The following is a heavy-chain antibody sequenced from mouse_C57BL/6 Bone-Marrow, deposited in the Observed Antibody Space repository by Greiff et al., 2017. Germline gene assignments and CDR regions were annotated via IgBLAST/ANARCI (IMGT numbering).Heavy chain of an antibody. D-gene: IGHD1-1*01. V-gene: IGHV1-81*01. Sequence: VQLQQSGAELARPGASVKLSCKASGYTFTSYGISWVKQRTGQGLEWIGVIYPRSGNTYYNEKFKGKATLTVDKSSSTAYMELRSLTSEDSAVYFCARSYCYCSSFAYWGQGTLVTVSA. CDR1: GYTFTSYG. CDR3: ARSYCYCSSFAY. CDR2: IYPRSGNT. J-gene: IGHJ3*01.